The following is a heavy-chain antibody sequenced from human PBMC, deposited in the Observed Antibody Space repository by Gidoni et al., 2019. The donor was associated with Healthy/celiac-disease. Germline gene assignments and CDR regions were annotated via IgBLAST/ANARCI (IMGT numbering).Heavy chain of an antibody. D-gene: IGHD3-16*02. CDR2: INHSGST. J-gene: IGHJ3*02. CDR3: AREQYYDYVWGSYRRPYDAFDI. V-gene: IGHV4-34*01. Sequence: QVQLQQWGAGLLKPSETLSLTCAVYGGSFSGYYWRWIRQPPGKGLEWIGEINHSGSTNYNPSLKSRVTISVDTSKNQFSLKLSSVTAADTAVYYCAREQYYDYVWGSYRRPYDAFDIWGQGTMVTVSS. CDR1: GGSFSGYY.